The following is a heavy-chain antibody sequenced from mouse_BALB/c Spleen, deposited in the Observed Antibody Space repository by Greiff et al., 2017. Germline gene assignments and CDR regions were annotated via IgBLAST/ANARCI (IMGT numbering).Heavy chain of an antibody. J-gene: IGHJ4*01. CDR1: GFTFSSFG. V-gene: IGHV5-17*02. Sequence: EVKLVESGGGLVQPGGSRKLSCAASGFTFSSFGMHWVRQAPEKGLEWVAYISSGSSTIYYADTVKGRFTISRDNPKNTLFLQMTRLRSEDTAMYYCARREGDAMDYWGQGTSVTVSS. CDR3: ARREGDAMDY. CDR2: ISSGSSTI.